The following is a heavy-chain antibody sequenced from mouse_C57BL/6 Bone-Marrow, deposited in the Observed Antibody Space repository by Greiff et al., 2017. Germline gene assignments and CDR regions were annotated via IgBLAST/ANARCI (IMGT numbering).Heavy chain of an antibody. D-gene: IGHD2-4*01. CDR1: GYAFTNYL. V-gene: IGHV1-54*01. Sequence: VQLQQSGAELVRPGTSVKVSCKASGYAFTNYLIEWVKQRPGQGLEWIGVINPGSGGTNYNEKFKGKATLTADKSSSTAYMQLSSLTSEDSAVYFCARSEGDYDWFAYWGQGTLVTVSA. CDR3: ARSEGDYDWFAY. J-gene: IGHJ3*01. CDR2: INPGSGGT.